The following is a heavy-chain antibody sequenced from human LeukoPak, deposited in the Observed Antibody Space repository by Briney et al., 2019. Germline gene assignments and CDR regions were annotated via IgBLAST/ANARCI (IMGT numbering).Heavy chain of an antibody. Sequence: PGGSLRLSCAASGFTFSSYWMHWVRQAPGKGLVWVSRINSDGSSTSYADSVKGRFTISRDNAKNTLYLQMNSLRAKDTAVYYCARGRRGSYYYYYGMDVWGKGTTVTVSS. J-gene: IGHJ6*04. D-gene: IGHD3-16*01. CDR2: INSDGSST. V-gene: IGHV3-74*01. CDR1: GFTFSSYW. CDR3: ARGRRGSYYYYYGMDV.